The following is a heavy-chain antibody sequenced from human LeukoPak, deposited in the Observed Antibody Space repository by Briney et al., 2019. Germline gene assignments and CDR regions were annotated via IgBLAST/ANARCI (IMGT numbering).Heavy chain of an antibody. CDR3: ARDLYYYDSSGGIDY. V-gene: IGHV3-21*01. D-gene: IGHD3-22*01. J-gene: IGHJ4*02. CDR1: GFTFSSYS. CDR2: ISSSSSYI. Sequence: GGSLRLSCAASGFTFSSYSMNWVRQAPGKGLEWVSSISSSSSYIYYADSVKGRFTISRDNAKNSLYLQMNILRAEDTAVYYCARDLYYYDSSGGIDYWGQGTLVTVSS.